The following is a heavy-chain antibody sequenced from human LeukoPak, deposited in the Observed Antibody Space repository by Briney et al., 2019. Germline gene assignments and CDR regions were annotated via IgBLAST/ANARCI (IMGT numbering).Heavy chain of an antibody. CDR2: ISGSGGST. Sequence: GGSLRLSCAASGFTFSSYAMGWVRQAPGKGLEWVSAISGSGGSTYYADSVKGRFTISRDNSKNTLYLQMNSLRAEDTAVYYCASTSSWYGGRGWAHYFDYWGQGTLVTVSS. J-gene: IGHJ4*02. V-gene: IGHV3-23*01. CDR3: ASTSSWYGGRGWAHYFDY. CDR1: GFTFSSYA. D-gene: IGHD6-13*01.